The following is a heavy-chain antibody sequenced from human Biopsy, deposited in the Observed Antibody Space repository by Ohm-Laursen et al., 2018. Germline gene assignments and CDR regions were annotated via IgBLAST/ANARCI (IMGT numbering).Heavy chain of an antibody. CDR3: VRGRSPDTY. V-gene: IGHV4-59*07. CDR2: IYYSGST. J-gene: IGHJ4*02. D-gene: IGHD1-14*01. CDR1: GGSISSYY. Sequence: SDTLSLTCTVSGGSISSYYWSWIRQPPGKGLECIGYIYYSGSTNYSPSLKSRVTMSVDTSKNQFSLKLSSMTPADTAVYYCVRGRSPDTYWGQGALVIVSS.